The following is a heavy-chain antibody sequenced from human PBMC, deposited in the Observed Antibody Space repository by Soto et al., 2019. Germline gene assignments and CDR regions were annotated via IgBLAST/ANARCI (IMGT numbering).Heavy chain of an antibody. D-gene: IGHD3-16*02. J-gene: IGHJ5*02. V-gene: IGHV4-30-4*01. Sequence: SETLSLTCTVSGGSIGSGDYYWSWIRQPPGKGLEWIGYIYYSGSTYYNPSLKSRVTISVDTSKNQFSLKLSSVTAADTAVYYWARDRRLRWGELSFSPRSGWPITWSAPWGQGTLVPVSS. CDR2: IYYSGST. CDR1: GGSIGSGDYY. CDR3: ARDRRLRWGELSFSPRSGWPITWSAP.